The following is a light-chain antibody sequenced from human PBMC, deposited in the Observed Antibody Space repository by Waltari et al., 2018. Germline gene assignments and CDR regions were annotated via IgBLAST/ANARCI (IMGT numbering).Light chain of an antibody. CDR1: QSVSSY. CDR3: QQYSNWPGT. Sequence: EVVLTQSPATLSLSPGERATLSCRASQSVSSYLAWYQQKPGQVPRLLIYDASNRATGIQARCSGSGSGTDFALTITSLEREDCAVYYGQQYSNWPGTFGQGTKVEIK. J-gene: IGKJ1*01. CDR2: DAS. V-gene: IGKV3-11*01.